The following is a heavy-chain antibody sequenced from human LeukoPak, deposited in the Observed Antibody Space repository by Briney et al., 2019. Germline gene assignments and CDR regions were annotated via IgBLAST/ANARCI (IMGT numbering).Heavy chain of an antibody. CDR3: AREISKSFQH. V-gene: IGHV3-66*01. Sequence: GGSLRLSCTASGFTVSSNYMSWVRQAPGKGLEWVSVIYSGGSTYYADAVKGRFTTSRDNSKNTLYLQMNSLRAEDTAVYYCAREISKSFQHWGQGTLVTVSS. CDR1: GFTVSSNY. J-gene: IGHJ1*01. CDR2: IYSGGST.